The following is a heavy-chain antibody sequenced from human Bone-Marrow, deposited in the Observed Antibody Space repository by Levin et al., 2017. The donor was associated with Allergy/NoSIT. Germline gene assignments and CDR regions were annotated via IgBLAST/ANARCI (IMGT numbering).Heavy chain of an antibody. CDR3: ARGINRQLWLGSYFFDI. J-gene: IGHJ4*02. CDR1: GGSTTSGDSY. Sequence: PSETLSLTCTVSGGSTTSGDSYWSWIRQPPGKGLEWIGYIYRNGNTFYNPSLESRLSLSIDASENQFSLQLTSVTATDTAVYYCARGINRQLWLGSYFFDIWGQGTLVTVSS. CDR2: IYRNGNT. V-gene: IGHV4-30-4*01. D-gene: IGHD3-22*01.